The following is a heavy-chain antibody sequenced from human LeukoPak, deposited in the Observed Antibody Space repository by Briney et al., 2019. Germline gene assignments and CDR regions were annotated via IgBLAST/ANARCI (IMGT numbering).Heavy chain of an antibody. CDR1: GFTFSSYE. CDR3: AELGITMIGGV. D-gene: IGHD3-10*02. J-gene: IGHJ6*04. CDR2: ISSSGSTI. V-gene: IGHV3-48*03. Sequence: PGGSLRLSCAASGFTFSSYEMNWVRQASGKGLEWVSYISSSGSTIYYADSVKGRFTISRDNAKISLYLQMNSLRAEDTAVYYCAELGITMIGGVWGKGTTVTISS.